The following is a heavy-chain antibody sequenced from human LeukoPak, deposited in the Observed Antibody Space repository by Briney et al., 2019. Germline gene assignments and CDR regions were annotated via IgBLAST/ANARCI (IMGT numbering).Heavy chain of an antibody. CDR2: ISYDGRNK. CDR3: AKPRDIDSWAFDV. J-gene: IGHJ3*01. V-gene: IGHV3-30*18. CDR1: GFXFNNHD. Sequence: GRSLRLSCAASGFXFNNHDMHWVRQAPGKGLEWVAGISYDGRNKYYADSVKGRFTISRDNSKNTLNLQINSLRTEDTAVYYCAKPRDIDSWAFDVWGQGTMVTVS. D-gene: IGHD2-15*01.